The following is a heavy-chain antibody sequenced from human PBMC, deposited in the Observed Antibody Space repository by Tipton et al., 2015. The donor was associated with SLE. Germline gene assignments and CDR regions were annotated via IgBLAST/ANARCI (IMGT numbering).Heavy chain of an antibody. CDR2: IYYSGST. Sequence: TLSLTCAVSGGSISSSNWWSWIRQPPGKGLEWIGYIYYSGSTNYNPSLKSRVTISVDTSKNQFSLKLSSVTAADTAVYYCARDLGSRGWYFDLWGRGTLVTVSS. V-gene: IGHV4-61*01. CDR1: GGSISSSNW. D-gene: IGHD3-10*01. CDR3: ARDLGSRGWYFDL. J-gene: IGHJ2*01.